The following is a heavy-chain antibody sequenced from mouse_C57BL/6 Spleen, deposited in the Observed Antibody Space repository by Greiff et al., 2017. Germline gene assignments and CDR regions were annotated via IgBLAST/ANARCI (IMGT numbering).Heavy chain of an antibody. D-gene: IGHD4-1*01. CDR3: ARSRVGLGPWFAY. J-gene: IGHJ3*01. Sequence: QVQLQQSGPELVKPGASVKISCKASGYAFSSSWMNWVKQRPGKGLEWIGRIYPGDGDTNYNGKFKGKATLTADKSSSTAYMQLSSLTSEDSAVYFCARSRVGLGPWFAYWGQGTLVTVSA. V-gene: IGHV1-82*01. CDR1: GYAFSSSW. CDR2: IYPGDGDT.